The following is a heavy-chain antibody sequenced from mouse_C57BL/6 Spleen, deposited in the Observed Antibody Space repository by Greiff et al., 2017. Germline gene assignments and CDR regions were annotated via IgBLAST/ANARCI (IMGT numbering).Heavy chain of an antibody. CDR1: GYTFTSYG. V-gene: IGHV1-81*01. CDR2: IYPRSGNT. J-gene: IGHJ2*01. Sequence: QVQLQQSGAELARPGASVKLSCTASGYTFTSYGISWVKQRTGQGLEWIGEIYPRSGNTYYTEKFKGKATLTADKSSSTAYMGLRSLTSEDSAVYFCARDSSGYGGYWGQGTTLTVSS. D-gene: IGHD3-2*02. CDR3: ARDSSGYGGY.